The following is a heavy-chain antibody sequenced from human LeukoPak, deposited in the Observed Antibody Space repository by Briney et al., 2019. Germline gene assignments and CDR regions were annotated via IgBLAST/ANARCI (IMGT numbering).Heavy chain of an antibody. V-gene: IGHV1-69*13. CDR2: IIHIFGTT. D-gene: IGHD5-18*01. Sequence: ASVKVSCKASGGTFNNYAISWVRQATGQGLEWMGGIIHIFGTTNYAQKFQDRVTITADESTGTAWMELSSLTSEDTAVYYCAISSSGYTYGYVSGWFDPWGQGTLVTVSP. CDR1: GGTFNNYA. J-gene: IGHJ5*02. CDR3: AISSSGYTYGYVSGWFDP.